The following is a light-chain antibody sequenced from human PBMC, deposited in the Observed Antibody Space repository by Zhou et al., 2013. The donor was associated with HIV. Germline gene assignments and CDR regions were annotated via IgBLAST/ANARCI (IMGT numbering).Light chain of an antibody. J-gene: IGKJ1*01. CDR3: QQYGTSPT. CDR2: GAS. CDR1: QNVRNY. V-gene: IGKV3-20*01. Sequence: ETVLTQSPATLSLSPGDRATLSCRASQNVRNYLAWYQHKPGQAPRLLIYGASSRATGIPDRFSGSGSGTDFTLTISRLEPEDFAVYYCQQYGTSPTFGQGTKVEIK.